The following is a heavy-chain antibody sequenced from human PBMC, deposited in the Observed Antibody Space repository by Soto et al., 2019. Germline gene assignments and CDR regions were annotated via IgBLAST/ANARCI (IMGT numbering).Heavy chain of an antibody. J-gene: IGHJ4*02. Sequence: PGESLRLSCAASGFTFSSHGMHWVRQAPGKGLEWVAVISYDGSNKYYADSVKGRFTISRDNSKSTLYLQMNSLRGEDTAVYYCARDQQGYSISWFYFDYWGQGTLVTVSS. D-gene: IGHD6-13*01. V-gene: IGHV3-30*03. CDR2: ISYDGSNK. CDR3: ARDQQGYSISWFYFDY. CDR1: GFTFSSHG.